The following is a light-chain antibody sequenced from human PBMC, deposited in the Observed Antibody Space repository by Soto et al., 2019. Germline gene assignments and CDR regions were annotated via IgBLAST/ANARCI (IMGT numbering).Light chain of an antibody. CDR3: QQYGTPRFT. J-gene: IGKJ3*01. Sequence: IVLTQSPGTLYLSPGERATLSCGASQSVTNNFLAWYQQKPVQAPRLLIYGASSRATGFPDRFSGSGSGTDFTVTISRLEPGDCAVYYCQQYGTPRFTFGPGTKVDIK. CDR1: QSVTNNF. V-gene: IGKV3-20*01. CDR2: GAS.